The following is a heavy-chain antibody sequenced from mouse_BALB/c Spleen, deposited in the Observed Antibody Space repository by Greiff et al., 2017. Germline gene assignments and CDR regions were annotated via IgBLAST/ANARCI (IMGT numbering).Heavy chain of an antibody. J-gene: IGHJ3*01. CDR3: ARERGGYDYDAAY. V-gene: IGHV5-4*02. Sequence: EVKVVESGGGLVKPGGSLKLSCAASGFTFSDYYMYWVRQTPEKRLEWVATISDGGSYTYYPDSVKGRFTISRDNAKNNLYLQMSSLKSEDTAMYYCARERGGYDYDAAYWGQGTLVTVSA. CDR2: ISDGGSYT. CDR1: GFTFSDYY. D-gene: IGHD2-4*01.